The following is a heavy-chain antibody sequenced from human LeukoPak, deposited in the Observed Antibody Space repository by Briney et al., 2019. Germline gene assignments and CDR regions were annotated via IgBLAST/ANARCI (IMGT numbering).Heavy chain of an antibody. CDR1: GSSFSGYY. D-gene: IGHD2-15*01. V-gene: IGHV4-34*01. CDR3: ARRRHCSGGSCYSYRYYYYGMDV. CDR2: INHSGST. Sequence: SETLSLTCAVYGSSFSGYYWSWIRQPPGKGLEWIGEINHSGSTNYNPSLKSRVTISVDTSRNQFSLKLSSVTAADTAVYYCARRRHCSGGSCYSYRYYYYGMDVWGQGTTVTVSS. J-gene: IGHJ6*02.